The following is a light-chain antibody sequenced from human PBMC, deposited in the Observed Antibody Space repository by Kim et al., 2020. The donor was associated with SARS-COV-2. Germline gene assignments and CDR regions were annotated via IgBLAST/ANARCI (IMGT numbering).Light chain of an antibody. V-gene: IGKV3-20*01. Sequence: SPGERAARACRAGQRLRSRSCDLSQQKPSQAPGLFIFEAFYRATGIPDRFSGSGSGTDITLTISRREPEDFALSFCQRHEASPPTFGQGTKVEIK. CDR2: EAF. CDR3: QRHEASPPT. J-gene: IGKJ1*01. CDR1: QRLRSRS.